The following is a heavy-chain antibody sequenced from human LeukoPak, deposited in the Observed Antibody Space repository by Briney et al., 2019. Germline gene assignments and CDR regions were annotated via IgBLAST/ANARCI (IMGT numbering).Heavy chain of an antibody. Sequence: SETLSLTCAVYGGSFSGYYWSWICQPPGKGLEWIGEINHSGSTNYNPSLKSRVTISVDTSKNQFSLKLSSVTAADTAVYYCARVSTCGGDCYLFDYWGQGTLVTVSS. J-gene: IGHJ4*02. CDR2: INHSGST. V-gene: IGHV4-34*01. CDR1: GGSFSGYY. D-gene: IGHD2-21*02. CDR3: ARVSTCGGDCYLFDY.